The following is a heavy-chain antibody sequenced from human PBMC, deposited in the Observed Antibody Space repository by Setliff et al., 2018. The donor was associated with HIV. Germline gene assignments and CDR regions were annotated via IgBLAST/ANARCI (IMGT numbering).Heavy chain of an antibody. CDR2: INPSGGGT. J-gene: IGHJ3*02. Sequence: ASVKVSCKASGYTFTKYYIYWVRQAPGQGLEWMGIINPSGGGTSYAQKFQGRVTMTRDMSTSTVYMELSSLRSEDTAVFYCARVEAAAGTGAFDIWGQGTMVT. V-gene: IGHV1-46*01. CDR3: ARVEAAAGTGAFDI. CDR1: GYTFTKYY. D-gene: IGHD6-13*01.